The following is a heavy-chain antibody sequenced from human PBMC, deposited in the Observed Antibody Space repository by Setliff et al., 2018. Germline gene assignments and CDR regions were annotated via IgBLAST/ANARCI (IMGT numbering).Heavy chain of an antibody. CDR2: IYYSGST. V-gene: IGHV4-30-4*08. J-gene: IGHJ2*01. Sequence: SETLSLTCIVSGASITSDAYYWSWVRQHPGKGLEWIGYIYYSGSTYYNPSLESRVTMSVDTSKNQFSLNLSSVSAADTAVYYCARTFTGRYFDLWGRGTLVTVSS. CDR1: GASITSDAYY. CDR3: ARTFTGRYFDL.